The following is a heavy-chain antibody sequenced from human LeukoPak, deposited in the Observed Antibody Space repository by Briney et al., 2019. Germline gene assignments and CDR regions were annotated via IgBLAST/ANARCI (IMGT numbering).Heavy chain of an antibody. J-gene: IGHJ3*02. Sequence: GGSLRLSCAASGFTFSSYAMSWVRQAPGKGLEWVSAISGSGGSTYYADSVKGRFTISRDNSKNTLYLQMNSLRAEDTAVYYCATRKDCSSTSCYSPIPDAFDIWGQGTMVTVSS. D-gene: IGHD2-2*01. CDR1: GFTFSSYA. V-gene: IGHV3-23*01. CDR3: ATRKDCSSTSCYSPIPDAFDI. CDR2: ISGSGGST.